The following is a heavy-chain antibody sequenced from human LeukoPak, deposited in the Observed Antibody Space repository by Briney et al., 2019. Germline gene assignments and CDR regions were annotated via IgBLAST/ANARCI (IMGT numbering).Heavy chain of an antibody. CDR1: GFTFSSYA. CDR3: ARGEWELLVVDY. Sequence: PGGSLRLSCAASGFTFSSYAMSWVRQAPGKGLEWVSAISGSGGSTYYADSVKGRFTISRDNSKNTLYLQMNSLRAEDTAVYYCARGEWELLVVDYWGQGTLVTVSS. D-gene: IGHD1-26*01. V-gene: IGHV3-23*01. J-gene: IGHJ4*02. CDR2: ISGSGGST.